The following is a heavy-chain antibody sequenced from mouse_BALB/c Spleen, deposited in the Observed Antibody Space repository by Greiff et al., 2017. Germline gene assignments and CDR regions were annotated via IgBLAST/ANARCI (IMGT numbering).Heavy chain of an antibody. V-gene: IGHV1-37*01. J-gene: IGHJ4*01. CDR2: INPYNGDT. CDR3: GRGVLLGKKYAMDY. CDR1: GYSFTGYF. D-gene: IGHD4-1*01. Sequence: EVQLVESGPELVKPGASVKISCKASGYSFTGYFMNWVKQSHGKSLEWIGRINPYNGDTFYNQKFKGKATLTVDKSSSTAHMELLSLTSEDSAVYYCGRGVLLGKKYAMDYWGQGTSVTVSS.